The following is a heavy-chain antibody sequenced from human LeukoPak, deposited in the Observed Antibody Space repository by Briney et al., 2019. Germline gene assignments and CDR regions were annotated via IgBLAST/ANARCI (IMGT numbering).Heavy chain of an antibody. J-gene: IGHJ4*02. CDR2: ICGSGGST. CDR3: AKFMFWSEAAVDY. CDR1: GFTFSSYA. Sequence: GGSLRLSCAAPGFTFSSYAMSWVRQAPGKGLEWVSAICGSGGSTYYADSVKGRFTISRDNSKNTLYLQVNSLRAEDTAVYYCAKFMFWSEAAVDYWGQGTRVTGSS. D-gene: IGHD3-3*01. V-gene: IGHV3-23*01.